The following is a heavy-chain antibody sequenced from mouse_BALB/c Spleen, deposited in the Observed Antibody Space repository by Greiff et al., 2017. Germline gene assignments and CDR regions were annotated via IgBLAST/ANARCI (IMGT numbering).Heavy chain of an antibody. J-gene: IGHJ4*01. CDR2: IRSKSNNYAT. Sequence: EVKLVESGGGLVQPGGSMKLSCVASGFTFNTYAMNWVRQAPGKGLEWVARIRSKSNNYATYYADSVKDRFTISRDDSQSMLYLQMNNLKTEDTAMYYCVRQDGYYVDAMDYWGQGTSVTVSS. CDR3: VRQDGYYVDAMDY. D-gene: IGHD2-3*01. CDR1: GFTFNTYA. V-gene: IGHV10-1*02.